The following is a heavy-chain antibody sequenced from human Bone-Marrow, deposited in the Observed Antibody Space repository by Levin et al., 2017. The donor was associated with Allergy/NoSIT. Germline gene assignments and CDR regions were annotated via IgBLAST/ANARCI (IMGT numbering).Heavy chain of an antibody. Sequence: SGPTLVKPKQTLTLTCTFSGFSLRTSGMCVSWIRQPPGKALEWLARIDWEDDKFYSTSLKTRLSISKDTSKNQVVLTVTNVDPVDTATYYCARIRADRTSWSDDYWGQGILVTVSS. D-gene: IGHD6-13*01. CDR1: GFSLRTSGMC. J-gene: IGHJ4*02. CDR3: ARIRADRTSWSDDY. V-gene: IGHV2-70*17. CDR2: IDWEDDK.